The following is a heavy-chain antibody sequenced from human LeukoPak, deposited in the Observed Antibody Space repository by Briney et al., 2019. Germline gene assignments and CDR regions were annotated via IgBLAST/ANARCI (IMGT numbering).Heavy chain of an antibody. CDR1: GFSISSGY. CDR3: ARDPWQGSTTLH. D-gene: IGHD1-26*01. Sequence: GGSLRLSCVASGFSISSGYMTWARQAPGKALEWVSLLYSDDSAYYPDSVKGRFTISRDNSKSTLHLRMDTLRTEDTAMYYCARDPWQGSTTLHWGQGIMVTVSS. CDR2: LYSDDSA. V-gene: IGHV3-66*02. J-gene: IGHJ4*02.